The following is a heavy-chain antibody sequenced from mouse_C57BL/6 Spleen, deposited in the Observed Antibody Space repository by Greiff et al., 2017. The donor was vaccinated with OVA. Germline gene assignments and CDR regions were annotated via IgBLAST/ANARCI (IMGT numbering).Heavy chain of an antibody. Sequence: VQLQQPGPELVKPGASVKMSCKASGYTFTSYWMNWVKQRPGKGLEWIGRIDPSSGGTNYNEKFKGKATLTVDKASSTAYMQLKSLTSEDSAVYYCARDDGYYLDWFDYWGQGTSVTVS. V-gene: IGHV1-62-3*01. CDR1: GYTFTSYW. J-gene: IGHJ4*01. CDR2: IDPSSGGT. CDR3: ARDDGYYLDWFDY. D-gene: IGHD2-3*01.